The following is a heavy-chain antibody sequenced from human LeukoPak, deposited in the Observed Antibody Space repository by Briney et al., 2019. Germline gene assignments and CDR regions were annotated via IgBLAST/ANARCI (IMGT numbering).Heavy chain of an antibody. CDR2: ISYDGTNK. V-gene: IGHV3-30-3*01. CDR3: ATARDTRSGNYYYAMDV. D-gene: IGHD3-22*01. Sequence: TAGSLRLSCAASGFSFSDSALHWVRQAPGKGLEWVTIISYDGTNKYYADSVKGRFTISRDNSKNTLNLQMNSLRTEDTAVYYCATARDTRSGNYYYAMDVWGQGTTVTVSS. CDR1: GFSFSDSA. J-gene: IGHJ6*02.